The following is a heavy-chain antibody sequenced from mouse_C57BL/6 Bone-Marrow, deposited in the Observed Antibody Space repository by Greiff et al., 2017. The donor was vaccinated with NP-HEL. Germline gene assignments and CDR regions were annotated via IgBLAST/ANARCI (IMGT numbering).Heavy chain of an antibody. CDR1: GYTFTSYW. J-gene: IGHJ4*01. V-gene: IGHV1-7*01. CDR2: INPSSGYT. Sequence: QVQLQQSGAELAKPGASVKLSCKASGYTFTSYWMHWVKQRPGQGLEWIGYINPSSGYTKYNQKFKDKATLNADKSSSTAYMQLSSLTYEDSAVYYCARKDSNPYYYAMDYWGPGTSVTVSS. D-gene: IGHD2-5*01. CDR3: ARKDSNPYYYAMDY.